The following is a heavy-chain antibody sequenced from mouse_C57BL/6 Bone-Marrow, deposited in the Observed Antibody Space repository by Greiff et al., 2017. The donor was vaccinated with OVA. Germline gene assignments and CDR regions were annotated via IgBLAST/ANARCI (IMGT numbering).Heavy chain of an antibody. CDR3: ARTTTVVAYYAMDY. CDR1: GFSLTSYG. V-gene: IGHV2-2*01. CDR2: IWSGGST. J-gene: IGHJ4*01. Sequence: VQLVESGPGLVQPSQSLSITCTVSGFSLTSYGVHWVRQSPGKGLEWLGVIWSGGSTDYNAAFISRLSISKDNSKSQVFYKMNSLQADDTSIYYCARTTTVVAYYAMDYWGQGTSVTVSS. D-gene: IGHD1-1*01.